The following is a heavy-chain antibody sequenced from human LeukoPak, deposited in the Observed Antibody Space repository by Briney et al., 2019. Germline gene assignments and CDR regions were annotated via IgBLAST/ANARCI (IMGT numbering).Heavy chain of an antibody. CDR3: ARLHAVGTALDI. V-gene: IGHV5-51*01. J-gene: IGHJ3*02. CDR1: GYSFTFYW. D-gene: IGHD6-13*01. CDR2: IYPGNSNT. Sequence: GESLKISCRTSGYSFTFYWAGWVRQMPGRGLEWMGIIYPGNSNTRYSPSFQGQVTISADKSISTAYLQWSSLKASDTAIYYCARLHAVGTALDIWGQGTMVTVSS.